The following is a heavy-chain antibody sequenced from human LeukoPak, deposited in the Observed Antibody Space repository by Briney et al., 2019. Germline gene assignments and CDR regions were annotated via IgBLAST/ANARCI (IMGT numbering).Heavy chain of an antibody. CDR3: ARNPGYSGYDYPFYYYYYMDV. Sequence: PSLTCAISGDSVSSNSAAWNWIRQSPSRGLEWLGRTYYRSKWYNDYAVSVKSRITINPDTSKNQFSLQLNSVTPEDTAVYYCARNPGYSGYDYPFYYYYYMDVWGKGTTVTISS. CDR2: TYYRSKWYN. D-gene: IGHD5-12*01. V-gene: IGHV6-1*01. CDR1: GDSVSSNSAA. J-gene: IGHJ6*03.